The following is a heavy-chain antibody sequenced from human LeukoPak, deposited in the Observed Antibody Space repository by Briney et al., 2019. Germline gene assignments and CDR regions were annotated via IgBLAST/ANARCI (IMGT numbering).Heavy chain of an antibody. CDR3: ASERNDDFWSGFSSFDN. J-gene: IGHJ4*02. D-gene: IGHD3-3*01. Sequence: GGSLRLSCVGSGFSFKHYAFNWVRQAPGKGLEWVSALSGDGGTTYYTNSVRGRLTVSRDNFRNTVYLQMNSLRAEDTGMYYCASERNDDFWSGFSSFDNWGQGTLVTVSS. CDR2: LSGDGGTT. CDR1: GFSFKHYA. V-gene: IGHV3-23*01.